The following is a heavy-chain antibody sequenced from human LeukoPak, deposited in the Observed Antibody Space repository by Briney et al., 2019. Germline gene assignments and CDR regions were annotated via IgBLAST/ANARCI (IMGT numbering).Heavy chain of an antibody. J-gene: IGHJ6*03. CDR2: IWYDGSNK. V-gene: IGHV3-33*01. CDR1: GFTFSSYG. CDR3: ARDPPTAAGTSYYYYYMDV. D-gene: IGHD6-13*01. Sequence: GGSLRLSCAASGFTFSSYGMHWVRQAPGKGLEWVAVIWYDGSNKYYADSVKGRFTISRDNSKNTLYLQMNSLRAEDTAVYYCARDPPTAAGTSYYYYYMDVWGKGTTVTVSS.